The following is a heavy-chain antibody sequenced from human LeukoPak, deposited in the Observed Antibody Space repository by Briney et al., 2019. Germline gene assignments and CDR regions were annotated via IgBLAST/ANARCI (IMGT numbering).Heavy chain of an antibody. CDR2: IRYDGSNK. CDR1: GFSFSSYA. V-gene: IGHV3-30*02. D-gene: IGHD3-10*01. J-gene: IGHJ4*02. CDR3: AKPLYYYGSGSYTPVDY. Sequence: GGSLRLSCAASGFSFSSYAMHWVRQAPGKGLEWVAFIRYDGSNKYYADSVKGRFTISRDNSKNTLYLQMNSLRAEDTAVYYCAKPLYYYGSGSYTPVDYWGQGTLVTVSS.